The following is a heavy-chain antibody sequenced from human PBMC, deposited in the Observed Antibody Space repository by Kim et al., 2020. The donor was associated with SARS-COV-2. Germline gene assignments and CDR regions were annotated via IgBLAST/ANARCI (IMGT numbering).Heavy chain of an antibody. CDR3: SKSRAFDY. D-gene: IGHD1-26*01. Sequence: SGGTRFSQKLQGRVTVTRDTSISTAYMELGGLRSDDTAVYYCSKSRAFDYWGQGTLVTVSS. J-gene: IGHJ4*02. CDR2: SGGT. V-gene: IGHV1-2*02.